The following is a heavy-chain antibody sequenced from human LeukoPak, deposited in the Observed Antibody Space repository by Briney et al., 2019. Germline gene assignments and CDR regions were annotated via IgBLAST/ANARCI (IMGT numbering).Heavy chain of an antibody. Sequence: SETLSLTCTVSGGSVSSGSYYWSWIRQPPGKGLEWIGYIYYSGSTNYNPSLKSRVTISVDTSKNQFSLELSSVTAADTAVYYCARVRTEGPTDWYLDLWGRGTLVTVSS. CDR3: ARVRTEGPTDWYLDL. J-gene: IGHJ2*01. V-gene: IGHV4-61*01. CDR1: GGSVSSGSYY. CDR2: IYYSGST. D-gene: IGHD1-14*01.